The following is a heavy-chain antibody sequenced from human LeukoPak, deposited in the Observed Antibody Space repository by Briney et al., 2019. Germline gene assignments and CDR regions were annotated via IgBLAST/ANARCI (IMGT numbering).Heavy chain of an antibody. CDR1: GFTFSSYW. CDR2: IKQDGSEK. J-gene: IGHJ3*02. D-gene: IGHD1-14*01. Sequence: PGGSLRLSCAASGFTFSSYWMSWVRQAPGKGLEWVANIKQDGSEKYYVDSVKGRFTISRDNAKNSLYLQMNSLRAEDTAVYYCARPPRHDADAFDIWGQGIMVTVSS. V-gene: IGHV3-7*01. CDR3: ARPPRHDADAFDI.